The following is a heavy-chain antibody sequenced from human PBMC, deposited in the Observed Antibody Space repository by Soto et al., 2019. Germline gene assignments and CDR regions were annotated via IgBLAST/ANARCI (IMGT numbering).Heavy chain of an antibody. D-gene: IGHD7-27*01. Sequence: QVQLQESGPGLVKPSETLSLTCTVSGGSISSYYWSWIRQPPGKGLEWIGYIYYSGSTNYNPSLKSRVTISVDTSKNQFSLKLSSVTAADTAVYYCARRWGPGFDYWGQGTLGTVSS. CDR2: IYYSGST. V-gene: IGHV4-59*08. J-gene: IGHJ4*02. CDR1: GGSISSYY. CDR3: ARRWGPGFDY.